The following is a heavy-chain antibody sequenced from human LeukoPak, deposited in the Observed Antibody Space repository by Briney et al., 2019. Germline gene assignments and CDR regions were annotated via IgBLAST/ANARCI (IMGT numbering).Heavy chain of an antibody. CDR3: ARVTRRYYYDSSGYYYL. CDR2: INPSGGST. J-gene: IGHJ5*02. D-gene: IGHD3-22*01. Sequence: ASVKVSCKASGYTFTSYYMHWVRQAPGQGLEWMGIINPSGGSTSYAQKFQGRVTMTREMSTSTVYMELSSLRSEDTAVYYCARVTRRYYYDSSGYYYLWGQGTLVTVSS. CDR1: GYTFTSYY. V-gene: IGHV1-46*01.